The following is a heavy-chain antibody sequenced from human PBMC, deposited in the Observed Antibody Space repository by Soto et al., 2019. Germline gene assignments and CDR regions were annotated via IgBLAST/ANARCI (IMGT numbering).Heavy chain of an antibody. CDR3: ARSLTLVRGIIPHPFHI. CDR2: IIPIFGRT. V-gene: IGHV1-69*01. D-gene: IGHD3-10*01. CDR1: GGTFSSYA. Sequence: QVQLVQSGAEVKKPASSVKVSCKASGGTFSSYAITWVRQAPGQGLEWVGGIIPIFGRTNYAQKFQGRVTVTADESTCTAYMALSSLRSEDTAVYYCARSLTLVRGIIPHPFHIWGQGTMVIVSS. J-gene: IGHJ3*02.